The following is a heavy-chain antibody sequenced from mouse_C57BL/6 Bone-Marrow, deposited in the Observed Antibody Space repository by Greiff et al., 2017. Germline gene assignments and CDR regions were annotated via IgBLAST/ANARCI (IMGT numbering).Heavy chain of an antibody. D-gene: IGHD1-1*01. CDR1: GYTFTSYG. Sequence: QVQLKQSGAELARPGASVKLSCKASGYTFTSYGISWVKQRTGQGLEWIGEIYPRSGNTYYNEKFKGKATLTADKSSSTAYMELRSLTSEDSAVYFCASPFHYYGSSWGYWGQGTTLTVSS. CDR2: IYPRSGNT. J-gene: IGHJ2*01. CDR3: ASPFHYYGSSWGY. V-gene: IGHV1-81*01.